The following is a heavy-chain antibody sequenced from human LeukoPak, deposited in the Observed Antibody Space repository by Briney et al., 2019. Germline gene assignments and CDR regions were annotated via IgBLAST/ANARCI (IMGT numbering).Heavy chain of an antibody. D-gene: IGHD3-22*01. CDR3: ARDAAYDSSGYPSSYYYYMDV. Sequence: ASVKVSCKASGYTFTGYYMHWVRQAPGQGLEWMGWINPNSGGTNYAQKLQGRVTMTTDTSTSTAYMELSSLRSEDTAVYYCARDAAYDSSGYPSSYYYYMDVWGKGTTVTVSS. CDR2: INPNSGGT. J-gene: IGHJ6*03. CDR1: GYTFTGYY. V-gene: IGHV1-2*02.